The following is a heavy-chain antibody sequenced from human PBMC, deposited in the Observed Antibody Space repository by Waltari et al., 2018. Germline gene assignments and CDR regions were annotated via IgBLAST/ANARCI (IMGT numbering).Heavy chain of an antibody. CDR3: ARFPEYQLPYYYYGMDV. CDR1: GGPFSSYA. J-gene: IGHJ6*02. D-gene: IGHD2-2*01. V-gene: IGHV1-69*01. CDR2: IIPIFGTA. Sequence: QVQLVQSGAEVKKPGSSGKVSCQASGGPFSSYAISWVRQAPGQGLEWMGGIIPIFGTANYSQKFQGRVAITADESTSTAYMELSSLRSEDTAVYYCARFPEYQLPYYYYGMDVWGQGTTVTVSS.